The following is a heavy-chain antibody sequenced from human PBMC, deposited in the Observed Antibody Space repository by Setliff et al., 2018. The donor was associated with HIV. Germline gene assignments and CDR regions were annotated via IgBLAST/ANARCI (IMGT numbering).Heavy chain of an antibody. V-gene: IGHV4-34*01. CDR2: ITHSAST. CDR1: GGSFSGYY. Sequence: SETLSLTCAVYGGSFSGYYWSWIRQPPGKGLEWMGEITHSASTNYNPSLKSRITISVDTSKNQFSLKLSSVTAADTAVYYCARGIGGYCSSTSCSNESWPWGQGTLVTVSS. D-gene: IGHD2-2*01. J-gene: IGHJ5*02. CDR3: ARGIGGYCSSTSCSNESWP.